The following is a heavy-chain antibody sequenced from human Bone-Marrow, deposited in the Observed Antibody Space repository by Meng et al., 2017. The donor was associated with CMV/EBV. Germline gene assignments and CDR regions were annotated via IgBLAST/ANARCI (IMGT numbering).Heavy chain of an antibody. V-gene: IGHV3-30*04. Sequence: GESLKISCAASGFTFSNYAIHRVRQAPGKGLEWVAVISYDGSNEYYSDSVKGRFTISRDNAKNSLHLQMNSLRAEDMAVYYCARDWMEVLPYYYYGMDVWGQGTTVTVSS. D-gene: IGHD1-7*01. J-gene: IGHJ6*02. CDR3: ARDWMEVLPYYYYGMDV. CDR2: ISYDGSNE. CDR1: GFTFSNYA.